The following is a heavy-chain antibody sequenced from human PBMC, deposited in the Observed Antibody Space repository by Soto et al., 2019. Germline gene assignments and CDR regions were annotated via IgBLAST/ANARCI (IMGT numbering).Heavy chain of an antibody. D-gene: IGHD3-10*01. CDR3: AKGFYGSGSYYNERAFDS. CDR2: ISGSGDFT. V-gene: IGHV3-23*01. Sequence: GGSLRLSCAASGFTFSNYAISWVRQTPGKGLEWVSVISGSGDFTYYADSVKGRFTISRDNPKNTFYLQMNSLRAEDTAVYYCAKGFYGSGSYYNERAFDSWGQGTLVTVSS. CDR1: GFTFSNYA. J-gene: IGHJ4*02.